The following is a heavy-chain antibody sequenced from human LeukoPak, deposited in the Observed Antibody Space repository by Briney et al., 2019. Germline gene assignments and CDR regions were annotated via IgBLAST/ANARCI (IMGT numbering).Heavy chain of an antibody. J-gene: IGHJ6*03. V-gene: IGHV3-11*01. CDR3: AKAGITHYYYMDV. CDR2: ISSSGSTI. D-gene: IGHD1-20*01. CDR1: GFTFSDYY. Sequence: GGSLRLSCAASGFTFSDYYMSWIRQAPGKGLEWVSYISSSGSTIYYADSVKGRFTISRDNAKNSLYLQMNSLRAEDTAVYYCAKAGITHYYYMDVWGKGTTVTVSS.